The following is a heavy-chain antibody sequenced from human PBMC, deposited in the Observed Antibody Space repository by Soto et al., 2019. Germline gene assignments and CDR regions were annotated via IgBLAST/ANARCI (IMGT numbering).Heavy chain of an antibody. Sequence: QVQLVESGGGVVQPGRSLRLSCAASGFTFSTFDMYWVRQPPGKGLEWVALVAYDGSKKYYGDSVRGRFTISRDNSKNILYLQMNTLRPEDSAVYYCVKVKMTYAIRGLYFDLWGQGTLVTVSS. CDR3: VKVKMTYAIRGLYFDL. V-gene: IGHV3-30*18. CDR1: GFTFSTFD. CDR2: VAYDGSKK. J-gene: IGHJ4*02. D-gene: IGHD2-21*01.